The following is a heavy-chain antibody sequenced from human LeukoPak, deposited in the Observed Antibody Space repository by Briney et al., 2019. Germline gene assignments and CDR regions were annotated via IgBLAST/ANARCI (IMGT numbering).Heavy chain of an antibody. Sequence: SETLSLTCAVYGGSFSGYYWSWIRQPPGKGLEWIGEINHSGSTNYNPSLKSRVTISVDTSKNQFSLKLSSVTAADTAVYYRARVVIGELRYFYWLSPNGKYYFDYWGQGTLVTVSS. CDR3: ARVVIGELRYFYWLSPNGKYYFDY. J-gene: IGHJ4*02. V-gene: IGHV4-34*01. CDR2: INHSGST. D-gene: IGHD3-9*01. CDR1: GGSFSGYY.